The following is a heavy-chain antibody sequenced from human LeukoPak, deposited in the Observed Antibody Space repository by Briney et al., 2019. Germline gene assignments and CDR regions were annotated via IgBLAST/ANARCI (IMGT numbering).Heavy chain of an antibody. Sequence: GGSLRLSCAASGFTFSSNYMSWVRQAPGKGLEWVSVIYSGGSTYYADSVKGRFTISRDNSKNTLYLQMNSLRAEEPAVYYCARDHKAYYYDSSGYYLDYWGQGTLVTVYS. CDR3: ARDHKAYYYDSSGYYLDY. CDR2: IYSGGST. J-gene: IGHJ4*02. V-gene: IGHV3-53*01. D-gene: IGHD3-22*01. CDR1: GFTFSSNY.